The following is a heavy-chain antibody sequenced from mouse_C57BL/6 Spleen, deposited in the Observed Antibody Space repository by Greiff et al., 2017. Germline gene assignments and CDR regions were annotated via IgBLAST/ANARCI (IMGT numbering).Heavy chain of an antibody. D-gene: IGHD2-4*01. J-gene: IGHJ3*01. CDR2: INPGSGGT. V-gene: IGHV1-54*01. CDR1: GYAFTNYL. Sequence: QVQLQQSGAELVRPGTSVKVSCKASGYAFTNYLIEWVKQRPGQGLEWIGVINPGSGGTNYNEKFKGKATLTADKSSSTAYMQLSSLTSEDSAVYFCARGRDYGVFFAYWGQGTLVTVSA. CDR3: ARGRDYGVFFAY.